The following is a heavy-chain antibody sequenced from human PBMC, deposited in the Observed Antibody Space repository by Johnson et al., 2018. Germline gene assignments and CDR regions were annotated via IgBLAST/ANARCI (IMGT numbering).Heavy chain of an antibody. CDR2: ISSSSRSR. CDR1: GFTFSRYS. V-gene: IGHV3-21*01. J-gene: IGHJ6*02. CDR3: ARDRILNNYYYGRDG. Sequence: VQLVQSGGGLVKPGGSLRLSCADSGFTFSRYSMNWVRQPPGKGLEWVSSISSSSRSRHNADSVKGRFTISRDNAKNSLNLQMNSRRAEDTAVYYCARDRILNNYYYGRDGWGQGTTFTVSS. D-gene: IGHD2-21*01.